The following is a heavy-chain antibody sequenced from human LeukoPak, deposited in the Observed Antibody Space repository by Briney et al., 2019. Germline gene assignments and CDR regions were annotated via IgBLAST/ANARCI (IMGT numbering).Heavy chain of an antibody. CDR1: GMSSGKDW. Sequence: SLGLSCAVSGMSSGKDWISWVRQALGKGLEWVAGISDSGGSTNYADSVKGRFTISRDNPKNTLYLQMNSLRAEDTAVYFCAKRGVVVRVILVGFHKEAYYFDSRGQGALVTVSS. CDR3: AKRGVVVRVILVGFHKEAYYFDS. CDR2: ISDSGGST. V-gene: IGHV3-23*01. J-gene: IGHJ4*02. D-gene: IGHD3-10*01.